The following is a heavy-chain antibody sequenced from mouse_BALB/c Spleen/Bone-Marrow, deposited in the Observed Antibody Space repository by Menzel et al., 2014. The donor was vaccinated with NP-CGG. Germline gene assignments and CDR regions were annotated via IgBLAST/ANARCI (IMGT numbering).Heavy chain of an antibody. V-gene: IGHV14-3*02. CDR1: GFNIKDTY. Sequence: VQLQQSGAELVKPGASVKLSCTASGFNIKDTYMHWVKQRPEQGLEWIGRIDPANGNTKYDPKFQGKATLTADTSSNTAYLQLSSLLSEDTAGYYCAREGSGSHYAMDYWGQGTSVTVSS. J-gene: IGHJ4*01. D-gene: IGHD1-1*01. CDR3: AREGSGSHYAMDY. CDR2: IDPANGNT.